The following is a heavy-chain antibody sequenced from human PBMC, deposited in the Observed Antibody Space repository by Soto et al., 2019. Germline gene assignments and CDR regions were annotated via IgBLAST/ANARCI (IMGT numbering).Heavy chain of an antibody. Sequence: SLRLSCAASGFTFSSYSMNWVRQAPGKGLEWVSYISSSSSTIYYADSVKGRFTISRDNAKNSLYLQMNSLRDEDTAVYYCARDFYYDSSGARWNGMDVWGQGTTVTVSS. CDR2: ISSSSSTI. D-gene: IGHD3-22*01. J-gene: IGHJ6*02. CDR1: GFTFSSYS. CDR3: ARDFYYDSSGARWNGMDV. V-gene: IGHV3-48*02.